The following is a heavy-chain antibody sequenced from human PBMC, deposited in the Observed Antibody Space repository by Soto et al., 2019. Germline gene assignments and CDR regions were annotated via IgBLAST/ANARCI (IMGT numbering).Heavy chain of an antibody. Sequence: GESLKISCKGSGYSFTSYWIGWVRQMPGKGLEWMGIIYPGDSDTRYSPSFQGQVTISADKSISTTYLQWSSLKASDTAMYYCARAGFVAPPYYYYYMDVWGKGTTVTVSS. V-gene: IGHV5-51*01. CDR3: ARAGFVAPPYYYYYMDV. CDR2: IYPGDSDT. CDR1: GYSFTSYW. J-gene: IGHJ6*03. D-gene: IGHD2-21*01.